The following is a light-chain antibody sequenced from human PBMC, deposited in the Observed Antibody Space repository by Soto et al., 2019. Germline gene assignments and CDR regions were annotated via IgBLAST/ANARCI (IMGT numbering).Light chain of an antibody. Sequence: EIVLTQSPGTLSLSPGERATLSCRASQSVSSSYLAWYQQKPGQAPRLLIYGASSRATGIPDRFSGSGSGTDFTLTISRLYPEDFALYYCQQYGSSPLTLGQGTRLEIK. CDR2: GAS. CDR1: QSVSSSY. V-gene: IGKV3-20*01. CDR3: QQYGSSPLT. J-gene: IGKJ5*01.